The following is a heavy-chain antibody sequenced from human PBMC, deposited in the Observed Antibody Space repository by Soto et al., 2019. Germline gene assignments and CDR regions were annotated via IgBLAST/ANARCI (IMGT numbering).Heavy chain of an antibody. V-gene: IGHV3-21*01. CDR2: ISSSSTYI. CDR3: SLVGVFDASHWVAP. J-gene: IGHJ5*02. D-gene: IGHD2-15*01. CDR1: GFTFSSYS. Sequence: VQLVESGGGLVKPGGSLRLSCAASGFTFSSYSMNWVRQAPGKGLEWVSSISSSSTYIYYTDSVKGRFTISRDNAKNSLYLQMNSLRAEDTALYYCSLVGVFDASHWVAPWGQGTLVTVSS.